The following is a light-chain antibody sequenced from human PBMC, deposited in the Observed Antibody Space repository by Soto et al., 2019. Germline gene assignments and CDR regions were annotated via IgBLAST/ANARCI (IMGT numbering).Light chain of an antibody. V-gene: IGKV3-15*01. J-gene: IGKJ1*01. CDR3: QQYYSYPRT. CDR1: QSVSSN. CDR2: GAS. Sequence: EIVTTQSPATLSVPPGERATLSCRASQSVSSNLAWYQQKPGQAPRLLIYGASTRATGIPARFSGSGSGTEFTLTISCLQSEDFATYYCQQYYSYPRTFGQGTKVDIK.